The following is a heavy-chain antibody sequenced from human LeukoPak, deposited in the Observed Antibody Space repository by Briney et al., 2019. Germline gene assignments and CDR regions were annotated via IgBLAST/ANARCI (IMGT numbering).Heavy chain of an antibody. J-gene: IGHJ4*02. CDR1: GFSLRTSGVG. D-gene: IGHD6-13*01. V-gene: IGHV2-5*01. CDR3: AHRRGYSSSWQIFDY. Sequence: SGPTLVKPTQTLTLTCTFSGFSLRTSGVGVGWIRQPPGKALEWLALIYWNDDKRYSPSLKSRLTITKDTSKNQVVLTMTNMDPVDTATYYCAHRRGYSSSWQIFDYWGQGTLVTVSS. CDR2: IYWNDDK.